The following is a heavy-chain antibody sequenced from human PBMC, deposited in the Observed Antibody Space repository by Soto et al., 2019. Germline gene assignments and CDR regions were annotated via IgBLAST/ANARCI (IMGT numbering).Heavy chain of an antibody. D-gene: IGHD4-17*01. Sequence: ASVKVSCKASGYTFTSYDINWVRQATGQGLEWMGWMNPNSGNTGYAQKFQGGVTMTRNTSISTAYMELSSLRSEDTAVYYCARGRRAVTPYYYYYYMDVWGKGTTVTVSS. V-gene: IGHV1-8*01. CDR3: ARGRRAVTPYYYYYYMDV. J-gene: IGHJ6*03. CDR1: GYTFTSYD. CDR2: MNPNSGNT.